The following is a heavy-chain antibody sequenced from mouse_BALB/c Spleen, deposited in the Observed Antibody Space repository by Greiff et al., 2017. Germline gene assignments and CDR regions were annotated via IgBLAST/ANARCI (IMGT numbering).Heavy chain of an antibody. CDR3: ARSDGYGVSAV. Sequence: EVKVEESGGGLVQPGGSRKLSCAASGFTFISFGMHWVRQAPEKGLEWVAYISSGSSTIYYADTVKGRFTISRDNPKNTLFLQMTSLRSEDTAMYYCARSDGYGVSAVWGAGTTVTVSS. CDR2: ISSGSSTI. D-gene: IGHD2-2*01. CDR1: GFTFISFG. V-gene: IGHV5-17*02. J-gene: IGHJ1*01.